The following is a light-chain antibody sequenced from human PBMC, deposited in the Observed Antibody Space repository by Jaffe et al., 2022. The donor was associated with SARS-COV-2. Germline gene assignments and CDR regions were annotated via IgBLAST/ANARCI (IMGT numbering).Light chain of an antibody. Sequence: QSALTQPPSVSGSPGQSVTISCTGTSGDVGSYNRVSWYQQPPGAAPKLVIYEVSNRPSGVPDRFSGSKSGNTASLTISGLQAEDEADYYCSSYTNTISFVIFGGGTKLTVL. CDR2: EVS. J-gene: IGLJ2*01. V-gene: IGLV2-18*02. CDR3: SSYTNTISFVI. CDR1: SGDVGSYNR.